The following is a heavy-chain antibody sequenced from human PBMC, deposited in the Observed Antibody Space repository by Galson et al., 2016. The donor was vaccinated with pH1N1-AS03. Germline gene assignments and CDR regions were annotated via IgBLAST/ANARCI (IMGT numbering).Heavy chain of an antibody. CDR2: ITGNGDST. CDR1: GFTFRNYA. J-gene: IGHJ6*02. CDR3: AKGRFGPEYYYYGMDV. D-gene: IGHD3-16*01. V-gene: IGHV3-23*01. Sequence: SLRLSCAASGFTFRNYAMSWVRQAPGKGLEWVSGITGNGDSTYIADSVKGRFTISRDNSKNTLYLQMISLRDEDTAVFYCAKGRFGPEYYYYGMDVWGQGTTVTVSS.